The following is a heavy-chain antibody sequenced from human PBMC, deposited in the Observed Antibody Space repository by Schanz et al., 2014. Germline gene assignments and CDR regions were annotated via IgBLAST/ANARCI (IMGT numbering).Heavy chain of an antibody. D-gene: IGHD3-22*01. CDR3: AREVGLYDRGWFDP. J-gene: IGHJ5*02. V-gene: IGHV1-69*08. Sequence: QVQLVQSGAEVKKPGSSVKVSCTASGGTFSSYTISWIRQAPGQGLEWMGRIIPSLGLAKYEQKFQDKVTITADKSTFTAYMDVSSLRSEDTAVYYCAREVGLYDRGWFDPWGQGTLVIVSS. CDR2: IIPSLGLA. CDR1: GGTFSSYT.